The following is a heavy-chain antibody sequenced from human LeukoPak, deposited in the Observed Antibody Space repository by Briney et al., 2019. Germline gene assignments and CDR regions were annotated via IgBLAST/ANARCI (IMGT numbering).Heavy chain of an antibody. CDR1: GFTFSSYG. CDR3: ARASTAATNWFDP. V-gene: IGHV3-33*01. D-gene: IGHD2-15*01. CDR2: IWYDGSNK. J-gene: IGHJ5*02. Sequence: GGSLRLSCAASGFTFSSYGMHWVRQAPGKGLEWVAVIWYDGSNKYYADSVKGRFTISRDNAKNTLYLQMNSLRAEDTAVYYCARASTAATNWFDPWGQGTLVTVSS.